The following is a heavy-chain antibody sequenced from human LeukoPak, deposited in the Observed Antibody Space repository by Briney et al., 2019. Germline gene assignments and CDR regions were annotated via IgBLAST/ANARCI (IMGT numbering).Heavy chain of an antibody. CDR2: INSDGSST. D-gene: IGHD6-19*01. CDR1: GFTFGSYW. J-gene: IGHJ4*02. Sequence: GGSLRLSCAASGFTFGSYWMHWVRQAPGKGLVWVSRINSDGSSTSYADSVKGRFTISRDNAKNTLYLQMNSLRAEDTAVYYCARVYSSGWYGGFDYWGQGTLVTVSS. CDR3: ARVYSSGWYGGFDY. V-gene: IGHV3-74*01.